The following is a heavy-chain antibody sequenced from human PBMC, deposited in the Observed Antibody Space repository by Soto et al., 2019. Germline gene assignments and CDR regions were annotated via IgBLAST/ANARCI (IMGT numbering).Heavy chain of an antibody. CDR1: GFTFGDYA. CDR3: AKVFGVVVPAAYDY. CDR2: ISGSGGST. V-gene: IGHV3-23*01. J-gene: IGHJ4*02. D-gene: IGHD2-2*01. Sequence: GGSLRLSCSPSGFTFGDYAMNWFRQAPGKGLEWVSAISGSGGSTYYADSVKGRFTISRDNSKNTLYLQMNSLRAEDTAVYYCAKVFGVVVPAAYDYWGQGTLVTVSS.